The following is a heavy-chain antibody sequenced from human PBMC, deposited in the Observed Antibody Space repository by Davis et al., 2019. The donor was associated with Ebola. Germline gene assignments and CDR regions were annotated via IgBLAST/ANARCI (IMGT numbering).Heavy chain of an antibody. CDR3: AKIPGIAVADKKFDY. D-gene: IGHD6-19*01. CDR2: ISYDGSNK. Sequence: GGSLRLSCAASGFTFSSYAMHWVRQAPGKGLEWVAVISYDGSNKYYADSVKGRFTISRDNSKNTLYLQMNSLRAEDTAVYYCAKIPGIAVADKKFDYWGQGTLVTVSS. V-gene: IGHV3-30*18. J-gene: IGHJ4*02. CDR1: GFTFSSYA.